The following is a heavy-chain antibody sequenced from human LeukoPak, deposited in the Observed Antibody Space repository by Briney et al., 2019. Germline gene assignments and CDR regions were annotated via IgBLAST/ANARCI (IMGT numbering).Heavy chain of an antibody. V-gene: IGHV6-1*01. CDR3: ARAGHSGYDYLYYYYGMEV. Sequence: PSQTLSLTCAISGDSVSSNSAAWNWIRQSPSRGLEWLGRTYYRSKWYNDYAVSVKSRITINPDTSKNQFSLQLNSVTPEDTAVYYCARAGHSGYDYLYYYYGMEVWGQGTTVTVSS. D-gene: IGHD5-12*01. CDR1: GDSVSSNSAA. CDR2: TYYRSKWYN. J-gene: IGHJ6*02.